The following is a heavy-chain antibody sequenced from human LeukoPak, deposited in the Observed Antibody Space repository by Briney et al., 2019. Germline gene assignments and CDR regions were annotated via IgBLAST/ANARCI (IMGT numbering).Heavy chain of an antibody. Sequence: GGSLRLSCAASGFTVSSNYMSWVRQAPGKGLEWVSVIYSGGSTYYAGSVKGRFTISRDSSKNTLYLQMNSLRDEDTAAYYCASQTTVTTGLLVYWGQGTLVTVSS. CDR1: GFTVSSNY. D-gene: IGHD4-17*01. V-gene: IGHV3-66*04. J-gene: IGHJ4*02. CDR2: IYSGGST. CDR3: ASQTTVTTGLLVY.